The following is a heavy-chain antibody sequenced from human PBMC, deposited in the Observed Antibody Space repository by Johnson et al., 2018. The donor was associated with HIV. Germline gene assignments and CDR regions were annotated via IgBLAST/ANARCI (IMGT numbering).Heavy chain of an antibody. V-gene: IGHV3-7*02. D-gene: IGHD4-11*01. CDR2: IKQDGSEK. Sequence: VQLVESGGGLVQPGGSLRVSCAASGFTFNKYWMNWVRQAPGKGLEWVANIKQDGSEKYYVDSVKGRFTISRDNAKNSLYLQMNSLRAEDTAVYYCASSLGGDYRFCDAFDIWGQGTMVTVSS. J-gene: IGHJ3*02. CDR1: GFTFNKYW. CDR3: ASSLGGDYRFCDAFDI.